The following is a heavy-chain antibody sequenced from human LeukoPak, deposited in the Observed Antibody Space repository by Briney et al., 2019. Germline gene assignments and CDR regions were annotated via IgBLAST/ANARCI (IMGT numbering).Heavy chain of an antibody. CDR2: ISYDGSNK. CDR1: GFTFSSYG. D-gene: IGHD3-10*01. J-gene: IGHJ3*02. CDR3: AKDAWFGELGYAFDI. V-gene: IGHV3-30*18. Sequence: PGGSPRLSCAASGFTFSSYGMHWVRPAPGKGLEGVAVISYDGSNKYYADPVKGRVTISKDKSKNTLYLQMNSVRAEDTAVYYCAKDAWFGELGYAFDIWGQGTMVTVSS.